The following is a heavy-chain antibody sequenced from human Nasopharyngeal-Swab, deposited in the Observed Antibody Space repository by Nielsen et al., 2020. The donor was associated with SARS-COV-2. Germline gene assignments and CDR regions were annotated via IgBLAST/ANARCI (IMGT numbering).Heavy chain of an antibody. D-gene: IGHD1-14*01. V-gene: IGHV4-59*01. Sequence: WSRQPPGKGLEWIGSIYYSGSTNYNPSLKSRVTISVDTSKNQFSLKLSSVTAADTAVYYCARESPAGDAFDIWGQGTMVTVSS. CDR2: IYYSGST. J-gene: IGHJ3*02. CDR3: ARESPAGDAFDI.